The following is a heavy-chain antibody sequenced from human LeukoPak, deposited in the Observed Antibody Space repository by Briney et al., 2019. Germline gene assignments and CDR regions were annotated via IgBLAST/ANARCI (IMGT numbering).Heavy chain of an antibody. CDR1: GGSFSGYY. J-gene: IGHJ3*02. V-gene: IGHV4-34*01. Sequence: SETLSLTCAVYGGSFSGYYWSWIRQPPGKGLEWIGEINHSGSTNYNPSLKSRVTISVDTSKNQFSLKLSSVTAADTAVYYCARDLSAYAFDIWGQGTMVTVSS. CDR3: ARDLSAYAFDI. CDR2: INHSGST.